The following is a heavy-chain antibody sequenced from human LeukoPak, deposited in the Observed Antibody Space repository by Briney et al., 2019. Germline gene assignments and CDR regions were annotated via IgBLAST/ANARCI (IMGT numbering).Heavy chain of an antibody. CDR1: GGSISSSSYY. V-gene: IGHV4-39*07. CDR2: IYYSGST. J-gene: IGHJ6*02. D-gene: IGHD3-10*01. CDR3: ARFPTLLWFGELAEYYYGMDV. Sequence: PSETLSLTCTVSGGSISSSSYYWDWIRQPPGMGLEWIGTIYYSGSTYYNPSLKSRVTISVDTSKNQFSMKLSSVTAADTAVYYCARFPTLLWFGELAEYYYGMDVWGQGTTVTVSS.